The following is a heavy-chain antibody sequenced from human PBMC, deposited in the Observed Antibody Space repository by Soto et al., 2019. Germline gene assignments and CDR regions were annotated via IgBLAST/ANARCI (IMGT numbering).Heavy chain of an antibody. V-gene: IGHV1-69*13. CDR3: ASSSLRVTPYNNYLLDY. CDR1: GYTFTSWD. Sequence: SAAMFYSWASGYTFTSWDINLLRRDPGQGLEWMGGIIPIFGTANYAQKFQGRVTITADESTSTAYLELSSLRSKDTAVYYCASSSLRVTPYNNYLLDYWGQGTLVPVSS. D-gene: IGHD4-4*01. J-gene: IGHJ4*02. CDR2: IIPIFGTA.